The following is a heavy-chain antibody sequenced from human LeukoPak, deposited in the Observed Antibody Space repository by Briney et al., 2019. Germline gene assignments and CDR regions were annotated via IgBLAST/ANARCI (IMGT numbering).Heavy chain of an antibody. CDR2: IYASGST. V-gene: IGHV4-4*07. D-gene: IGHD2/OR15-2a*01. CDR3: ARDFYGDDGHHPFDY. Sequence: SETLSLTCSVSGGSICYYYWKLLPQPPRKGLEWIGRIYASGSTNYNPSLKSRVTISMDKSKNHFSLNLKSVTAADTAFYYCARDFYGDDGHHPFDYWGQGIQVTVSS. J-gene: IGHJ4*02. CDR1: GGSICYYY.